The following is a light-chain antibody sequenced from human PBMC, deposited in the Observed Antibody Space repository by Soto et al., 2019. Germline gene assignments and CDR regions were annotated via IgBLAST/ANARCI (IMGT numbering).Light chain of an antibody. J-gene: IGKJ1*01. CDR2: KAS. CDR3: QQYSTYIPRT. Sequence: DIQITQSPSTLSASVGDRVTITCLASQSISIWLAWYQQKPGKAPKILIYKASSLESGVPSRFSGSGSGTEFTLTISSLQPDDFATYSCQQYSTYIPRTFGQGTKVDIK. CDR1: QSISIW. V-gene: IGKV1-5*03.